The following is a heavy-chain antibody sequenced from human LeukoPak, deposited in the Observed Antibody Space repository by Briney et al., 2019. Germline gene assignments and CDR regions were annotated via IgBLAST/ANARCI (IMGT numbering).Heavy chain of an antibody. V-gene: IGHV1-18*01. CDR3: AKAAAGPTSYYMDV. Sequence: ASVKVSCKASGYTFTSYGISWVRQAPGQGLEWMGWISAYNGNTKYAQKLQGRVTMTTDTSTSTAYMELRSLRSEDTAVYYCAKAAAGPTSYYMDVWGKGTTVTVSS. CDR2: ISAYNGNT. D-gene: IGHD6-13*01. J-gene: IGHJ6*03. CDR1: GYTFTSYG.